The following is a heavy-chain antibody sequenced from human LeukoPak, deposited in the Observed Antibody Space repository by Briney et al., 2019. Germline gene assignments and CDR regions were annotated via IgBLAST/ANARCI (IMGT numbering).Heavy chain of an antibody. V-gene: IGHV4-59*01. J-gene: IGHJ4*02. Sequence: SETLSLTCTVSGGSISSYYWSXXRQPPGKGXXXXXXIYYRXXTNYNPSLXXRVTISVDTSKNQFSLKPSSVTAADTAVYYCARLDWGPNWNGAFDYWGQGTLVTVSS. CDR2: IYYRXXT. D-gene: IGHD1-20*01. CDR1: GGSISSYY. CDR3: ARLDWGPNWNGAFDY.